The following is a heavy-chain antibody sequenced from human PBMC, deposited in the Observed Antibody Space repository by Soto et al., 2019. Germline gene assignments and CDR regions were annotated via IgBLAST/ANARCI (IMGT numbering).Heavy chain of an antibody. J-gene: IGHJ4*02. Sequence: ASVKVSCKASGYTFTSSGISWVRQAPGQGLEWMGWISAYNGNTNYAQKLQGRVTMTTDTSTSTAYMELRSLRSDDTAVYYCARGGYERGYSYGDFDYWGQGTLVTVSS. CDR1: GYTFTSSG. V-gene: IGHV1-18*04. D-gene: IGHD5-18*01. CDR2: ISAYNGNT. CDR3: ARGGYERGYSYGDFDY.